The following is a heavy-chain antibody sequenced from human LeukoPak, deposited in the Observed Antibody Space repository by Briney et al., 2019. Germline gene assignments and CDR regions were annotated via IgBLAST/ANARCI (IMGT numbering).Heavy chain of an antibody. CDR3: ARAPLIAAAGSYYFDY. CDR1: GGSISSGGYS. Sequence: SQTLSLTCAVSGGSISSGGYSWSWIRQPPGKGLEWIGYIYHSGSTYYNPSLKSRVTISVDRSKNQFSLKLSSVTAADTAVYYCARAPLIAAAGSYYFDYWGQGTLVTVSS. V-gene: IGHV4-30-2*01. J-gene: IGHJ4*02. CDR2: IYHSGST. D-gene: IGHD6-13*01.